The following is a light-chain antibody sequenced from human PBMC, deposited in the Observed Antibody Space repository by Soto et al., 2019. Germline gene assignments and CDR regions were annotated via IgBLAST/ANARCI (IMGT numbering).Light chain of an antibody. CDR3: QQYVTSPRT. J-gene: IGKJ1*01. Sequence: EVVLTQSPDTLSLSPGETATLSCRASQSLRPTYVAWYQQKPGQAPRLLIYGASFRATDIPNRFSGRGSGTDFTLSISRLEPEDFAVYSCQQYVTSPRTFGQGT. V-gene: IGKV3-20*01. CDR1: QSLRPTY. CDR2: GAS.